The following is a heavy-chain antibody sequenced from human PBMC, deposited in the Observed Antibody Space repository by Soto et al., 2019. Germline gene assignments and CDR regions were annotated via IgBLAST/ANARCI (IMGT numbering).Heavy chain of an antibody. V-gene: IGHV4-59*08. Sequence: QVQLQESGPGQVKPSETLSLTCTVSGGSIRSYYWSWIRQPPGKGLEWVGYIYDIGSTDYNPSLKSRVIISGDTSKNQFSLKLSSVTAADTAIYYCARHLTYGGPDVEYWGQGTLVTVSS. CDR2: IYDIGST. J-gene: IGHJ4*02. CDR3: ARHLTYGGPDVEY. D-gene: IGHD4-17*01. CDR1: GGSIRSYY.